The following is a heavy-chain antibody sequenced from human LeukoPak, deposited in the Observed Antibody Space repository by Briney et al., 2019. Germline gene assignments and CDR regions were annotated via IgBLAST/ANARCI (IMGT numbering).Heavy chain of an antibody. V-gene: IGHV1-2*06. Sequence: ASVKVSCKASGYTFTSYGSSWVRQAPRQGLEWMGRINPNSGGTNYAQKFQGRVTMTRDTSISTAYMELSRLRSDDTAVYYCARVSGGLLCFGESPIDYWGQGTLVTVSS. CDR1: GYTFTSYG. CDR3: ARVSGGLLCFGESPIDY. CDR2: INPNSGGT. D-gene: IGHD3-10*01. J-gene: IGHJ4*02.